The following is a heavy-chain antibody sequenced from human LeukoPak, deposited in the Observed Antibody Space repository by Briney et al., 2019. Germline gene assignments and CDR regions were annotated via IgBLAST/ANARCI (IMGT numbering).Heavy chain of an antibody. CDR3: ASTSGSYRFEYAYYFDY. D-gene: IGHD3-10*01. CDR1: GGSITSYY. V-gene: IGHV4-59*12. CDR2: IYYSGST. Sequence: SETLSLTCTVSGGSITSYYWSWIRQPPGKGLEWIGYIYYSGSTNYNPSLKSRVTISVDTSKNQFSLKLSSATAADTAVYYCASTSGSYRFEYAYYFDYWGQGTLVTVSS. J-gene: IGHJ4*02.